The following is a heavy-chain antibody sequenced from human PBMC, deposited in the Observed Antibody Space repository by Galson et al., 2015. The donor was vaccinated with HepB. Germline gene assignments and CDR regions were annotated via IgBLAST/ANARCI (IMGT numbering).Heavy chain of an antibody. CDR1: GYTFIDYY. D-gene: IGHD1-26*01. J-gene: IGHJ4*02. V-gene: IGHV1-2*06. Sequence: SVKVSCKASGYTFIDYYIHWVRQAPGQGLEWVGRINPRSGDTDYAQKFQGRVTMTRDTSISTGYMELSRLRSDDDTAVYYCVRAFSGTYYFNFWGQGTLVIVSS. CDR3: VRAFSGTYYFNF. CDR2: INPRSGDT.